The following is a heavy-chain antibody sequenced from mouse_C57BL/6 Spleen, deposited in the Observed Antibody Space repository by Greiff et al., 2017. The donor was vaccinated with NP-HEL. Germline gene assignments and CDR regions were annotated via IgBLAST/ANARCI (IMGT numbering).Heavy chain of an antibody. Sequence: QVQLQQPGAELVMPGASVKLSCKASGYTFTSYWMHWVKQRPGQGLEWIGEIDPSDSYTNYNQKFKGKSTVTVDKSSSTAYMQLSSLTSEDSAVYYCAPENYGSSYPWAMDYWGQGTSVTVSS. CDR3: APENYGSSYPWAMDY. D-gene: IGHD1-1*01. CDR1: GYTFTSYW. CDR2: IDPSDSYT. V-gene: IGHV1-69*01. J-gene: IGHJ4*01.